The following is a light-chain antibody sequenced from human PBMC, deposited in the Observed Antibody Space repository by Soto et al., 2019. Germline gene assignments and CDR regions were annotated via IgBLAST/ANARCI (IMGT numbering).Light chain of an antibody. CDR3: QQYSNWPLT. V-gene: IGKV3-15*01. CDR1: QIVSIN. J-gene: IGKJ5*01. Sequence: IARTRSPVILSVPSGERATLLCRASQIVSINLAWYQQNPGQAPSLLIYGASTRATRVPARSSGSGSGTEFTLTINSLQSEDFALYRYQQYSNWPLTFGQGTRLEIK. CDR2: GAS.